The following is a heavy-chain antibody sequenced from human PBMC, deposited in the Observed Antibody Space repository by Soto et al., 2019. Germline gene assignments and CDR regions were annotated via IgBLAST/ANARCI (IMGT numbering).Heavy chain of an antibody. CDR3: ARLWDYYDSSGYHYGMDV. Sequence: GESLKISCKGSGYSFTSYWISWVRQMPGKGLERMGRIDPSDSYTNYSPSFQGHVTISADKSISTAYLQWSSLKASDTAMYYCARLWDYYDSSGYHYGMDVWGQGTTVTVSS. V-gene: IGHV5-10-1*01. CDR2: IDPSDSYT. J-gene: IGHJ6*02. CDR1: GYSFTSYW. D-gene: IGHD3-22*01.